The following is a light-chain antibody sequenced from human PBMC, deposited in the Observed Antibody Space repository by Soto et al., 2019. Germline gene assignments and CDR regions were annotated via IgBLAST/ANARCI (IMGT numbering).Light chain of an antibody. CDR2: EIS. J-gene: IGLJ2*01. Sequence: QSVLTQPASVSGSLGQSISISCTGTSGDIGYYGYVSWYQQHPGTAPKLIIYEISNRPSGVSDRFSGSKSGITASLTISGLQPEDEADYYCSSYTTRDTLIFGGGTQLTVL. V-gene: IGLV2-14*03. CDR3: SSYTTRDTLI. CDR1: SGDIGYYGY.